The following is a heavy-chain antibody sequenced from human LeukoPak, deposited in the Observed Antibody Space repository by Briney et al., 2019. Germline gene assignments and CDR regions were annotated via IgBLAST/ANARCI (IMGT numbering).Heavy chain of an antibody. V-gene: IGHV3-33*06. Sequence: GGSLRLSCAASGFTFSSYGMHWVRQAPGKGLKWVAVIWYDGSNKYYADSVKGRFTISRDNSKNTLYLQMNSLRAEDTAVYYCAKESGPYDYVWGSYRLTYYYYYYMDVWGKGTTVTVSS. CDR1: GFTFSSYG. CDR2: IWYDGSNK. J-gene: IGHJ6*03. CDR3: AKESGPYDYVWGSYRLTYYYYYYMDV. D-gene: IGHD3-16*02.